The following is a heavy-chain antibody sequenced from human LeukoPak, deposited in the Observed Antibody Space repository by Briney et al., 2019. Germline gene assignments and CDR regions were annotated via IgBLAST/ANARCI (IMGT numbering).Heavy chain of an antibody. CDR2: INAGNGKT. CDR3: ARARWTSTVTTYYLDY. J-gene: IGHJ4*02. V-gene: IGHV1-3*01. Sequence: SVKVSCKAFGYSFTYCAVQWVRQAPGQRLEWMGWINAGNGKTKDSQKFQGRVTITRDTSATTAYMELRNLRSEDTAVYYCARARWTSTVTTYYLDYWGQGTLVTVSS. CDR1: GYSFTYCA. D-gene: IGHD4-17*01.